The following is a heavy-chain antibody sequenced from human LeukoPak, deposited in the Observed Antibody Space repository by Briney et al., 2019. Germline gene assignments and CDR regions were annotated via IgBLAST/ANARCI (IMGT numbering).Heavy chain of an antibody. J-gene: IGHJ3*02. CDR1: GFTFPDYS. CDR2: ISWNSGSI. CDR3: AKDYGSGSYSNDAFDI. D-gene: IGHD3-10*01. Sequence: PGGSLRLSCAASGFTFPDYSMHWVRQPPGKGLEWVSGISWNSGSIGYADSVKGRFTISRDNAKNSLYLQMNSLRAEDTALYYCAKDYGSGSYSNDAFDIWGQGTMVTVSS. V-gene: IGHV3-9*01.